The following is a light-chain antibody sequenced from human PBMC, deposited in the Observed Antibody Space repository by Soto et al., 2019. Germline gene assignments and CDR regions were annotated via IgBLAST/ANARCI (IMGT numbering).Light chain of an antibody. CDR1: QSISHW. J-gene: IGKJ1*01. CDR3: QHYDGFPWT. CDR2: KAS. Sequence: DIQMTQSPSTLSASIGDSVTITCRARQSISHWLAWYQQKPGKAPKLLIYKASSLEYGVPSRFSGSASGTEFTLTISSLQPDDFATYYCQHYDGFPWTFGQGTKVEVK. V-gene: IGKV1-5*03.